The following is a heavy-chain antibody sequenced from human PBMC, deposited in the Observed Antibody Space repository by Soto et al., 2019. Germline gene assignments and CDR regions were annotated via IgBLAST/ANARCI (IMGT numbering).Heavy chain of an antibody. J-gene: IGHJ4*02. CDR2: ISGSADNT. Sequence: GGSLRLSCVASGFTFSNYAMNWVRQGPGKGLEWVSGISGSADNTFYADPVKGRFTISRDNSKSTVYLQMISLRAEDTALYYCAKDSDTKRGPDYWGQGTLVTVSS. CDR1: GFTFSNYA. V-gene: IGHV3-23*01. D-gene: IGHD3-10*01. CDR3: AKDSDTKRGPDY.